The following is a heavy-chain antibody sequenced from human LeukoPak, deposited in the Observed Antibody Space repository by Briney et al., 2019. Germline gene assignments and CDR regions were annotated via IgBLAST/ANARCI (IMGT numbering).Heavy chain of an antibody. Sequence: SETLSLTCTVSGGSISSYYWSWIRQPPGKGLEWIGYIYYSGSTNYNPSLKSRVTISVDTSKNQFSLKLSSVTAADTAVYYCARDYYGSGSFDYWGQGTLVTVSS. V-gene: IGHV4-59*01. CDR1: GGSISSYY. CDR3: ARDYYGSGSFDY. CDR2: IYYSGST. D-gene: IGHD3-10*01. J-gene: IGHJ4*02.